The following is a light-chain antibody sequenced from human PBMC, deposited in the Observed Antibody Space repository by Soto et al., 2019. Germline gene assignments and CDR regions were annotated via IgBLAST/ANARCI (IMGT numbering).Light chain of an antibody. CDR2: EVS. Sequence: QSVLTQPASVSGSPGQSIXIXCTGTXSDVGGYKYVSWYQQHPDKAPKLIIFEVSNRPSGISSRFSGSKSGNTASLTISGLQAEDEADYYCASYTSSSTSVIFGRGTKLTVL. CDR1: XSDVGGYKY. V-gene: IGLV2-14*01. J-gene: IGLJ2*01. CDR3: ASYTSSSTSVI.